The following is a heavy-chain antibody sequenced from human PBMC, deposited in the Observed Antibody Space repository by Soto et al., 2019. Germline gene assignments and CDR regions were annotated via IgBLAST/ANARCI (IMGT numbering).Heavy chain of an antibody. CDR1: GGSISSSSYY. CDR2: IYYSGST. V-gene: IGHV4-39*01. D-gene: IGHD2-2*01. Sequence: SETLSLTCTVSGGSISSSSYYWGWIRQPPGKGLEWIGSIYYSGSTYYNPSLKSRVTISVDTSKNQFSLKLSSVTAADTAVYYCARRRGSSTPVGVWGQGTTVTVSS. CDR3: ARRRGSSTPVGV. J-gene: IGHJ6*02.